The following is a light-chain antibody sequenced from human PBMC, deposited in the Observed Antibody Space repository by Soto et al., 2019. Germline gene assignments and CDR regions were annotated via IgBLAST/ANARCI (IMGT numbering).Light chain of an antibody. Sequence: EIVVTQSPGTLALSPGVRATLHCRASQSVSNNYLAWYQQNPGQAPRLLIYGASNRATGIPDRFSGSGSGTDFTLTISRLEPEDFAVYYCQQYGSSGTFGQGTKVDIK. V-gene: IGKV3-20*01. CDR2: GAS. J-gene: IGKJ1*01. CDR1: QSVSNNY. CDR3: QQYGSSGT.